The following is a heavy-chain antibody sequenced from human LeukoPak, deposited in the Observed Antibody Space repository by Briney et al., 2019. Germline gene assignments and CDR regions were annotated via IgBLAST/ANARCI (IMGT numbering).Heavy chain of an antibody. CDR2: IGSSGATP. CDR1: GFTFNKFA. CDR3: AKVSVGPLSRPTHVALYYGMDV. D-gene: IGHD2-8*01. Sequence: PGGSLRLSCEASGFTFNKFAMSWVRQAPGKGPEWVSAIGSSGATPFYADSVKGRCTISRDNSKNTVYLEMNSLRAEDTAIYYCAKVSVGPLSRPTHVALYYGMDVWGQGTTVTVSS. J-gene: IGHJ6*02. V-gene: IGHV3-23*01.